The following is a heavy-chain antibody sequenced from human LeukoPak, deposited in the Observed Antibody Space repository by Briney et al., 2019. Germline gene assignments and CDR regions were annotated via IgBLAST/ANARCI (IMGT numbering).Heavy chain of an antibody. CDR1: GYTFTSYG. CDR2: ISGYNGNT. V-gene: IGHV1-18*01. Sequence: ASVKVSCKASGYTFTSYGISGVRQPPGQGLEWMGWISGYNGNTNYAQKFKGRVTMTTDTSTSTAYMELRSLRSDDTAVYYCARHTNWHFGVVDYFDYWGQGTLVTVSS. CDR3: ARHTNWHFGVVDYFDY. J-gene: IGHJ4*02. D-gene: IGHD3-3*01.